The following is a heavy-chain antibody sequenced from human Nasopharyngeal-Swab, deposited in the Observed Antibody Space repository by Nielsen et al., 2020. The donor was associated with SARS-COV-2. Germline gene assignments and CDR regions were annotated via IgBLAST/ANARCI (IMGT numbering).Heavy chain of an antibody. CDR3: AKDGTLLGYCYYGMDV. CDR2: IYSGGSST. V-gene: IGHV3-23*03. Sequence: GESLKISCAASGFTFSSYAMSWVRQAPGKGLEWVSVIYSGGSSTYYADSVKGRFTISRDNSKNTLYLQMNSLRAEDTAVYYCAKDGTLLGYCYYGMDVWGQGTTVTVSS. CDR1: GFTFSSYA. D-gene: IGHD2-8*02. J-gene: IGHJ6*02.